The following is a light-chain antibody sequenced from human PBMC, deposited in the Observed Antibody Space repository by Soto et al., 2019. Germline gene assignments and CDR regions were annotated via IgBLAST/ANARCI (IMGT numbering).Light chain of an antibody. J-gene: IGKJ1*01. Sequence: EIVLTQSPVTVSLSPGERAILSCRASQSVSSSYLAWYRQKPGQAPSLLIYGASSRATGIPDRFSGSGSGTDFTLTISRLEPEDFAVYYCQQYGSSPRTFGQGTKVDIK. CDR3: QQYGSSPRT. V-gene: IGKV3-20*01. CDR1: QSVSSSY. CDR2: GAS.